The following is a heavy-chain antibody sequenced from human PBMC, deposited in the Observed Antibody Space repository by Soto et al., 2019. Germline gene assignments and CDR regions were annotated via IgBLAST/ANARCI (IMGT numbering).Heavy chain of an antibody. D-gene: IGHD2-15*01. CDR3: ATGGASSKPFDY. CDR2: VYYTGST. V-gene: IGHV4-59*01. J-gene: IGHJ4*02. Sequence: SETLSLTCTVSGASIYGYYWSWIRQPPGKGLEWIGYVYYTGSTLYNPSLESRVTVSLDTSKNQFSLKLSSVTAADTAVYYCATGGASSKPFDYWGQGALVTVSS. CDR1: GASIYGYY.